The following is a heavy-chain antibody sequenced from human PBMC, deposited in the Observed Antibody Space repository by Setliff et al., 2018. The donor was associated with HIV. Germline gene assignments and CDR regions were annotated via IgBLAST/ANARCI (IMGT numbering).Heavy chain of an antibody. V-gene: IGHV3-49*04. CDR3: TPPPGTY. J-gene: IGHJ4*02. CDR1: GFTLSVYG. D-gene: IGHD1-1*01. Sequence: GGSLRLSCEGSGFTLSVYGMHWVRQAPGKGLEWVGIIKSKAYGETTEYTASVKGRFTLSRDDSKSIAYLQMNSLKTEDTGVYYCTPPPGTYWGQGTLVTVSS. CDR2: IKSKAYGETT.